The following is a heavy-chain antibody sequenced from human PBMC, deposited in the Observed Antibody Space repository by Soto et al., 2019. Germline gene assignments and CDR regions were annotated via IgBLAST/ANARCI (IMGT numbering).Heavy chain of an antibody. CDR1: GSSFTSYW. CDR2: IYPGDSDT. D-gene: IGHD6-6*01. CDR3: ARNRAYSSSAGDYGMDV. Sequence: PGESLKISCNGSGSSFTSYWNGWVRQMPGKGLEWMGIIYPGDSDTRYSPSFQGQVTISADKSISTAYLQWRILKASATDMYYCARNRAYSSSAGDYGMDVWGQGTTVTVSS. J-gene: IGHJ6*02. V-gene: IGHV5-51*01.